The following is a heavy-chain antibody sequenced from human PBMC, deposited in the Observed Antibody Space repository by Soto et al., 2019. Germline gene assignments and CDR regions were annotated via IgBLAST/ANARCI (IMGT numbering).Heavy chain of an antibody. CDR3: ARTGGPIWSGSYIDS. J-gene: IGHJ4*02. Sequence: PSETLSLTCAVSGGSISSGGYSWSWIRQPPGKGLEWIGYMYHSGSTYYNPSLRSRVTMSLDTSKNQFSLKLSSVTAVDTAVYYCARTGGPIWSGSYIDSWGQGTLVTVSS. CDR2: MYHSGST. CDR1: GGSISSGGYS. V-gene: IGHV4-30-2*01. D-gene: IGHD3-3*01.